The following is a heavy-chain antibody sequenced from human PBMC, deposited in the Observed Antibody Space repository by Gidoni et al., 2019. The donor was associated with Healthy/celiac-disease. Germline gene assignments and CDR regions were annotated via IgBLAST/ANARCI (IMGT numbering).Heavy chain of an antibody. CDR3: ARREYYYDSSGLYGMDV. Sequence: EVQLVESGGGLVQPGGSLRLPCAASGFTFGSFSMNWVRQAPGKGLELVSYISSSSSTIYYADSVKGRFTISRDNAKNSLYLQMNSLRAEDTAVYYCARREYYYDSSGLYGMDVWGQGTTVTVSS. V-gene: IGHV3-48*01. CDR1: GFTFGSFS. CDR2: ISSSSSTI. D-gene: IGHD3-22*01. J-gene: IGHJ6*02.